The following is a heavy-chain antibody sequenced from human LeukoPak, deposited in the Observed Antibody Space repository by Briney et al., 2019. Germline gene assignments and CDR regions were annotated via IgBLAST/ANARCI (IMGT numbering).Heavy chain of an antibody. Sequence: SETLSLTCAVYGGSFSGYYWSWIRQPPGKGLEWIGEINHSGSTNYNPSLKSRVTISVDTSKNQFSLKLSSVTAADTAVYYCARVVKIYDYIWGSYRYTYYFDYWGQGTLVTVSS. CDR2: INHSGST. D-gene: IGHD3-16*02. CDR1: GGSFSGYY. J-gene: IGHJ4*02. V-gene: IGHV4-34*01. CDR3: ARVVKIYDYIWGSYRYTYYFDY.